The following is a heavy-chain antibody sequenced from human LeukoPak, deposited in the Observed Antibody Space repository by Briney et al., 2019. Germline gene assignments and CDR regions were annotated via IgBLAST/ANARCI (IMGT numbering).Heavy chain of an antibody. Sequence: PGGSLRLSCAASGFILSNSAMTWVRQAPGKGLQWVSGIDTKGTRTYYADSVRGRFSISRDNSKNTLYLQMNSLRAEDTAVYYCAKNWGLVYWGQGTLVTVSS. CDR1: GFILSNSA. J-gene: IGHJ4*02. CDR2: IDTKGTRT. CDR3: AKNWGLVY. D-gene: IGHD7-27*01. V-gene: IGHV3-23*05.